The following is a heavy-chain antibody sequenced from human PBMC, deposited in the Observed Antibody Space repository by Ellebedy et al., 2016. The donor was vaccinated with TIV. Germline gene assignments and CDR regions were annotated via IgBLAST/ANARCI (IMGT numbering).Heavy chain of an antibody. CDR2: FDPEDGET. V-gene: IGHV1-24*01. J-gene: IGHJ5*02. D-gene: IGHD3-22*01. CDR3: ATDRRDYYDSSGSPRGFDP. CDR1: GYTLTELS. Sequence: ASVKVSCXVSGYTLTELSTHWVRQAPGKGLEWMGGFDPEDGETIYAQKFQGRVTMTEDTSTDTAYMELSSLRSEDTAVYYCATDRRDYYDSSGSPRGFDPWGQGTLVTVSS.